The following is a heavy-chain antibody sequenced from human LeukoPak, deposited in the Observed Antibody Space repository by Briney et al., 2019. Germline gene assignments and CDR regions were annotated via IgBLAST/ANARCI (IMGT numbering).Heavy chain of an antibody. D-gene: IGHD3-9*01. V-gene: IGHV3-23*01. CDR3: AKDLDYDILTGYYFDY. Sequence: QPGGTLRLSCAASGFTFSSYAMSWVRQAPGKGLEWVSAISGSGGSTYYADSVKGRFTISRDNSKNTLYLQMNSLRAEDTAVYYCAKDLDYDILTGYYFDYWGQGTLVTVSS. CDR1: GFTFSSYA. J-gene: IGHJ4*02. CDR2: ISGSGGST.